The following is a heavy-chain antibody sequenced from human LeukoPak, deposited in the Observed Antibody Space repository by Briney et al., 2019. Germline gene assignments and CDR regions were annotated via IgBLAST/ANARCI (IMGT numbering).Heavy chain of an antibody. CDR3: ARALLTTPPAAFDI. CDR2: IYTGGST. CDR1: GGSISRYY. Sequence: SETLSLTCTVSGGSISRYYWSWIRQPAGKGLEWIGRIYTGGSTNYNPSLKSRVTMSVDTSKNQFSLKLSSVTAADTAVYYCARALLTTPPAAFDIWGQGTMVTVSS. V-gene: IGHV4-4*07. J-gene: IGHJ3*02. D-gene: IGHD1-26*01.